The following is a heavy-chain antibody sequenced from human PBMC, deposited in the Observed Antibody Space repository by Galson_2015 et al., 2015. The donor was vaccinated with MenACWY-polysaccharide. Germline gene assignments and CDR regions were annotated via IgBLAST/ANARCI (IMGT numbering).Heavy chain of an antibody. CDR3: VRRLSSKCFDF. CDR1: GFTFSDYY. CDR2: ISSSGSTI. Sequence: SLRLSCAASGFTFSDYYMSWIRQAPGKGLEWVSYISSSGSTISYADSVKGRFTISRDNAQNSLYLQINSLRAEDTAGYYCVRRLSSKCFDFWGQGTLITVSS. D-gene: IGHD2-21*02. V-gene: IGHV3-11*01. J-gene: IGHJ4*01.